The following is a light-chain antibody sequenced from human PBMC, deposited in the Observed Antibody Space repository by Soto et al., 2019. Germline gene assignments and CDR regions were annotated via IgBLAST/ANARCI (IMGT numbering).Light chain of an antibody. V-gene: IGKV1-39*01. J-gene: IGKJ4*01. CDR3: QQSYSTPLT. CDR1: QSISSY. Sequence: DIQMTQSPSSLSASVGDRVTITCRASQSISSYLNWYQQKPGKAPKLLIYAASSLQSGVTSRFSGSGSGTDFTLTISSLQPEDFATYYCQQSYSTPLTLGGGTKVVIK. CDR2: AAS.